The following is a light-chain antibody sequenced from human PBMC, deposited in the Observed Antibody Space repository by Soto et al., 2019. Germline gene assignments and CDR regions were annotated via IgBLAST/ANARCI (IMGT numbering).Light chain of an antibody. CDR3: QTGGTDIRV. CDR2: LKSDGSH. Sequence: QPVLTQSPSASASLGASVKLTCTLSSGHSSYAIAWHQQQPEKGPRYLMKLKSDGSHSKGDGIPDRFSGSSSGAERYLTISSLQSEDEADYYCQTGGTDIRVFGGGTKLTVL. CDR1: SGHSSYA. V-gene: IGLV4-69*01. J-gene: IGLJ3*02.